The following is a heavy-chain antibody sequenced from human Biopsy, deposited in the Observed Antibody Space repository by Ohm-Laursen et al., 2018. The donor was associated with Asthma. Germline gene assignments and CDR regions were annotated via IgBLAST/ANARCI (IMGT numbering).Heavy chain of an antibody. CDR2: IYKSGQV. CDR3: ARRGGVRRYFDY. Sequence: SETLSLTCTVSGGSISSNFYYWGWIRQPPGKGLEWIGNIYKSGQVYYNLSLKSRVTISVDTSKNQLSLQLRSVTAADTAVYFCARRGGVRRYFDYWGQGTLVTVSS. D-gene: IGHD3-16*01. V-gene: IGHV4-39*07. J-gene: IGHJ4*02. CDR1: GGSISSNFYY.